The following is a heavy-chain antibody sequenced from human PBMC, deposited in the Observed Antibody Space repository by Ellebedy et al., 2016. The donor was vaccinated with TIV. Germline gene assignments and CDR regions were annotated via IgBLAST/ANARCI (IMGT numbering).Heavy chain of an antibody. Sequence: SETLSLXXSVSGGSFTDSYWTWIRQSPGRGLEWIGEVNHSGGTKYNPSLKSRVTISVDTSKNQLSLKLTSVTAADTAVYYCARLWFGDLLSPEGDVWGQGTTVTVSS. D-gene: IGHD3-10*01. CDR2: VNHSGGT. V-gene: IGHV4-34*01. J-gene: IGHJ6*02. CDR1: GGSFTDSY. CDR3: ARLWFGDLLSPEGDV.